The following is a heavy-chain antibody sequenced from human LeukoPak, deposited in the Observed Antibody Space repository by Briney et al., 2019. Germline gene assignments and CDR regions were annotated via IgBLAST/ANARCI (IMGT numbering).Heavy chain of an antibody. CDR2: INHSGST. CDR1: GGSFSGYY. Sequence: SETLSLTCAVYGGSFSGYYWSWIRQPPGKGLEWIGEINHSGSTNYNPSLKSRVTIPVDTSKNQFSLRLSSVTAADTAVYYCALGMITFRHWGQGTLVTVSS. V-gene: IGHV4-34*01. J-gene: IGHJ4*02. CDR3: ALGMITFRH. D-gene: IGHD3-16*01.